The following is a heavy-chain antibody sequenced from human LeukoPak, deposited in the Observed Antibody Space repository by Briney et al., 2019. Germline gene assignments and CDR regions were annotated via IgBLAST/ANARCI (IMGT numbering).Heavy chain of an antibody. CDR3: AKLTAIGYSSGWYSDAFDI. V-gene: IGHV3-23*01. D-gene: IGHD6-19*01. CDR2: ISGSGGST. CDR1: GFTFSSYA. Sequence: GGSLRLSCAASGFTFSSYAMSWVRQAPGKGLEWVSAISGSGGSTYYADSVKGRFTISRDNSKNTLYLQMNSLRAEDTAVYYCAKLTAIGYSSGWYSDAFDIWGQGTMVTVSS. J-gene: IGHJ3*02.